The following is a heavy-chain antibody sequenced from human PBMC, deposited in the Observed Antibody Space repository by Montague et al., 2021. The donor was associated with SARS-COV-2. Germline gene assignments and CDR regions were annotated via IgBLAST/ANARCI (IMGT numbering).Heavy chain of an antibody. V-gene: IGHV4-59*07. CDR1: GDSISDYY. D-gene: IGHD3-10*01. CDR2: IFRSGAT. J-gene: IGHJ6*02. CDR3: ARTSRGSRYFYGVDV. Sequence: TLSLTCTVSGDSISDYYWSWIRQPPGMGLEWIGYIFRSGATNYNPPLKSRVIISLDTSESQFSLRLSSVTAADTAIYYCARTSRGSRYFYGVDVWGQGTTVTVSS.